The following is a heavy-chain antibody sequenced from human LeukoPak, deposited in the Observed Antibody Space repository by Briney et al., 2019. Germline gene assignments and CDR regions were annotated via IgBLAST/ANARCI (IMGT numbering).Heavy chain of an antibody. CDR2: ISGSGVNT. V-gene: IGHV3-23*01. J-gene: IGHJ4*02. CDR1: GFTFDNYA. D-gene: IGHD5-12*01. Sequence: GGSLRLSCAASGFTFDNYAMNWVRQAPGKGLEWVLGISGSGVNTYYADSVKGRFTISRDNSKNTLYLQMNSLRAEDTAVYYCAGGGATSFDYWGQGILVTVSS. CDR3: AGGGATSFDY.